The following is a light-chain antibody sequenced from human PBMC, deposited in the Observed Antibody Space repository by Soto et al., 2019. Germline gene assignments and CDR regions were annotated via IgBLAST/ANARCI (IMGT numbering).Light chain of an antibody. CDR2: GAS. J-gene: IGKJ2*01. CDR1: QSVNSNY. Sequence: EIVLTQSPGTLSLSPGERAILSCRASQSVNSNYLAWYQQKPGQAPKLLIYGASSRATGVPNRFIGSGSGTDFTLTISSLEPEDFAVYYCHQYGLSPRHPFGQGTKLEIK. CDR3: HQYGLSPRHP. V-gene: IGKV3-20*01.